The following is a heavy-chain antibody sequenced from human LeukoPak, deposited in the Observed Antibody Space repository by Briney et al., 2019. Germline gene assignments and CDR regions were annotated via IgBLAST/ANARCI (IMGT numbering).Heavy chain of an antibody. D-gene: IGHD4/OR15-4a*01. CDR3: ARRAGAYSHPYDY. Sequence: GGSLRLSCAVSGFSVSSTYMTWVRQAPGKGLEWVSITYSDGNTYYAESVRGRFTVSRGYSKNTLYLQMKSLRVEDTAVYYCARRAGAYSHPYDYWGQGTLVTVSS. J-gene: IGHJ4*02. V-gene: IGHV3-53*01. CDR1: GFSVSSTY. CDR2: TYSDGNT.